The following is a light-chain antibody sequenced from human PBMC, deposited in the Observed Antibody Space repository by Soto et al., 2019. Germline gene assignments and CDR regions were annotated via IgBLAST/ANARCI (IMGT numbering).Light chain of an antibody. V-gene: IGKV3-20*01. J-gene: IGKJ1*01. CDR1: QTFSSNS. CDR3: QHYEKSSGT. Sequence: EIVLTQSPGTLPLSPGERATLSCRGSQTFSSNSLAWYQHKPGQAPRLLIYGASIRATGIPDRFSGSGSGTDFTLTISRLEPEDFAVYYCQHYEKSSGTFGQGTKVDIK. CDR2: GAS.